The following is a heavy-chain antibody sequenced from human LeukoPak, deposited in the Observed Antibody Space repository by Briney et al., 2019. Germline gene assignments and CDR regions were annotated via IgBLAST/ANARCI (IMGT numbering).Heavy chain of an antibody. V-gene: IGHV1-46*01. D-gene: IGHD5-18*01. CDR3: ARVLVDTAMAYDH. Sequence: ASVKVSCKASGYTFTSYYMHWVRQAPGQGLEWMGIINPSGGSTSYAQKFQGRVTMTRDTSTSTVYMELSSLTSEDTAMYYCARVLVDTAMAYDHWGQGTLVNGPS. J-gene: IGHJ4*02. CDR1: GYTFTSYY. CDR2: INPSGGST.